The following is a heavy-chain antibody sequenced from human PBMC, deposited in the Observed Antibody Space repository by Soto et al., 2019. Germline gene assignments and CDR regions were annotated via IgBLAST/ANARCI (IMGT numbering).Heavy chain of an antibody. CDR1: GFTFSSYA. V-gene: IGHV3-23*01. J-gene: IGHJ4*02. Sequence: EVQLLESGGGLVQPGGSLRLSCAASGFTFSSYAMSWVRQAPGKGLEWVSAISGSGGSTYYADSVKGRFTISRDNSKNTLYLQMNSLSAEDTAIYYCAKEGGRGGGYQLLPITMIEGGQGTLFTVSS. CDR3: AKEGGRGGGYQLLPITMIE. D-gene: IGHD3-22*01. CDR2: ISGSGGST.